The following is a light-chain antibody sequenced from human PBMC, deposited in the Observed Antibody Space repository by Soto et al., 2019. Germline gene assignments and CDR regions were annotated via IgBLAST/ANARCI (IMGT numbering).Light chain of an antibody. V-gene: IGLV2-23*02. J-gene: IGLJ1*01. CDR1: SSDVGSYNL. CDR3: CSFAGSSTYV. CDR2: EVN. Sequence: QSALTQPASVSGSPVQSITISCTGTSSDVGSYNLVSWYQQHPGKAPKLMIYEVNKRPSGVSNRFSGSKSGNTASLTISGLQAEDEADYYCCSFAGSSTYVFGAGTKVTVL.